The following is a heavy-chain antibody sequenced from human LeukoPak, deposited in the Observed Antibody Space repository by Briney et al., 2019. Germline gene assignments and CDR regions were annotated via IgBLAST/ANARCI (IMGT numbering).Heavy chain of an antibody. D-gene: IGHD3-22*01. CDR3: ASKAGGDSSGLLDAFDI. CDR1: GGSIRSSSYY. J-gene: IGHJ3*02. V-gene: IGHV4-39*07. CDR2: INHSGST. Sequence: SETLSLTCTVSGGSIRSSSYYWGWIRQPPGKGLEWIGEINHSGSTNYNPSLKSRVTISVDTSKNQFSLKLSSVTAADTAVYYCASKAGGDSSGLLDAFDIWGQGTMVTVSS.